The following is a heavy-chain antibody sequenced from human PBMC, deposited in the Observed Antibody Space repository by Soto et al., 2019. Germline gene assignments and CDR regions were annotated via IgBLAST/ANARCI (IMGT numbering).Heavy chain of an antibody. CDR2: IIPIFGTA. CDR1: GGTFSSYA. D-gene: IGHD5-12*01. CDR3: ARFLPLPATISYYGMDV. J-gene: IGHJ6*02. V-gene: IGHV1-69*01. Sequence: QVQLVQSGAEVKKPGSSVKVSCTASGGTFSSYAISWVRQAPGQGLEWMGGIIPIFGTANYAQKFQGRVTITADESTSTAYMELSSLRSEDTAVYYCARFLPLPATISYYGMDVWGQGTTVTVSS.